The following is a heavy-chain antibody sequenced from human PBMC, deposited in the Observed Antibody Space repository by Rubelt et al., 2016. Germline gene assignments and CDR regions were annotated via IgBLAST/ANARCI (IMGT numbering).Heavy chain of an antibody. CDR1: GGSISRSSYY. CDR3: ATGAVRYYYYMDA. Sequence: QLQLQESGPGLLKSSETLSLTCTVSGGSISRSSYYWGWIRQPTGKGLEWIGRIYYSWSTYYNPTLNSRVTISEDTSKNQCSLKLTSVTAADTAVYYCATGAVRYYYYMDAWGKGTTVTVSS. V-gene: IGHV4-39*01. J-gene: IGHJ6*03. CDR2: IYYSWST.